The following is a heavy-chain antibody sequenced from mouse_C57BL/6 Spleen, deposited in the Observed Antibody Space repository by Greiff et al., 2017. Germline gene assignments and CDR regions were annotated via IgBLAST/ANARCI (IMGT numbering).Heavy chain of an antibody. Sequence: EVQLQQSGPELVKPGASVKMSCKASGYTFTDYNMHWVKQSHGKSLEWIGYINPNNGGTSYNQKFKGKATLTVNKSSSTAYMELRSLTSEDSAVYYCATPYDYDGGFEVWGTGTTVTVSS. CDR1: GYTFTDYN. D-gene: IGHD2-4*01. CDR3: ATPYDYDGGFEV. J-gene: IGHJ1*03. CDR2: INPNNGGT. V-gene: IGHV1-22*01.